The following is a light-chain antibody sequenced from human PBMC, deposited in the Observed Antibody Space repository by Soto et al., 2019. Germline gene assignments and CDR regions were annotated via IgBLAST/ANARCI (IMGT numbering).Light chain of an antibody. CDR3: QQYESTPPT. CDR2: WAS. V-gene: IGKV4-1*01. CDR1: KSVLYSSNNKNY. Sequence: DIVMTQSPDSLAVSLGERATINCKSSKSVLYSSNNKNYLAWYQQRPGHPPKLLIYWASTRESRVPDRFSGSVSGTDFTLNITSLQAEDVAVYYCQQYESTPPTFGQGTKLEIK. J-gene: IGKJ2*01.